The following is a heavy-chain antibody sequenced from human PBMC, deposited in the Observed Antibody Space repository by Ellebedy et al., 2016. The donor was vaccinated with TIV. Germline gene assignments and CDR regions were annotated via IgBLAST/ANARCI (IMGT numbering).Heavy chain of an antibody. D-gene: IGHD5-12*01. CDR1: GFSFSDYY. J-gene: IGHJ4*02. CDR2: VSSRSSYT. V-gene: IGHV3-11*06. CDR3: ARTGGYDSAYVDS. Sequence: GESLKISCAASGFSFSDYYMNWIRQSPGKGLEWVSYVSSRSSYTYYADSVKGRFTISRDNAKNSLYLEMSSLRAEETAVYYCARTGGYDSAYVDSWGQGTLVTVSS.